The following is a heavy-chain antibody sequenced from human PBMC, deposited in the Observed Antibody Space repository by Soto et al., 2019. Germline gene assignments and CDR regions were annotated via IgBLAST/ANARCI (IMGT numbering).Heavy chain of an antibody. J-gene: IGHJ4*02. CDR2: ISTYNGNT. V-gene: IGHV1-18*01. CDR3: ARDRDSSGSLSGY. CDR1: GYTFTTYG. D-gene: IGHD3-22*01. Sequence: ASVKVSCKASGYTFTTYGISWVRQASGQGLEWMGWISTYNGNTNYAQKFQDRVTMTTDTSTSTAYMELRSLGSDDTAVYHCARDRDSSGSLSGYWGQGTLVTVSS.